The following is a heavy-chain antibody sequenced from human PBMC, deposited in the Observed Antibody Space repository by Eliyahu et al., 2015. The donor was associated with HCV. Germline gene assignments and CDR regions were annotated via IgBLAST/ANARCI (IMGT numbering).Heavy chain of an antibody. D-gene: IGHD3-3*01. Sequence: QVQLVQSGAEVKKPGASVKVSCKASGYTFTSYGISWVRQAPGQGLEWMGWISAYNGNTNYAQKLQGRVTMTTDTSTTTAYMELRSLKSDDTAVYYCARDQGGYDFWSAYYPSDNYKHGMDVWGQGTTVTVSS. CDR3: ARDQGGYDFWSAYYPSDNYKHGMDV. V-gene: IGHV1-18*01. CDR2: ISAYNGNT. J-gene: IGHJ6*02. CDR1: GYTFTSYG.